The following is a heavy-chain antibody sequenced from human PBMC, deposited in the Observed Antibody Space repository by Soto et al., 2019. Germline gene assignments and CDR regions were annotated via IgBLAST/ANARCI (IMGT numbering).Heavy chain of an antibody. CDR1: GGSISGGGYY. CDR2: ISGRDDSA. CDR3: VKGAWLDY. J-gene: IGHJ4*02. Sequence: PSETLSLTCTVSGGSISGGGYYWSWIRQPPGKGLEWVSVISGRDDSANYADSVKGRFTISKDKSSNTLYLQMNNMRAEDTAVYYCVKGAWLDYWGQGTLVTVSS. V-gene: IGHV3-23*01. D-gene: IGHD6-19*01.